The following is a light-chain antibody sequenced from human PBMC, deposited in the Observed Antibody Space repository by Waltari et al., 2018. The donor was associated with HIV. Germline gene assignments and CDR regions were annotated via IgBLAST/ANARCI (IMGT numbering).Light chain of an antibody. J-gene: IGLJ1*01. Sequence: QSVLTQPPSASGTPGQRVTISCSGSNSNIGSYTVDWYQQFPGTAPKLLIYSNDQPPSGVPDRFSGSKSGTSASLAISGLQSEDEADYYCAAWDDSLNGYVFGSGTKVTVL. CDR3: AAWDDSLNGYV. CDR1: NSNIGSYT. CDR2: SND. V-gene: IGLV1-44*01.